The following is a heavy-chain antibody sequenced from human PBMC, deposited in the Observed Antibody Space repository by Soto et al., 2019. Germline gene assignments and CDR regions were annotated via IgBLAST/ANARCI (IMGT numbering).Heavy chain of an antibody. CDR1: GGSFSGYY. CDR2: INHSGST. J-gene: IGHJ6*03. D-gene: IGHD6-6*01. V-gene: IGHV4-34*01. Sequence: QVQLQQWGAGLLKPSETLSLTCAVYGGSFSGYYWSWIRQPPGKGLEWNGEINHSGSTNYNPSLKSRVTRSVDTSKNQFSLKLSSVTAADTAVYYCARGREQLVLLDYYYMDVWGKGTTVTVSS. CDR3: ARGREQLVLLDYYYMDV.